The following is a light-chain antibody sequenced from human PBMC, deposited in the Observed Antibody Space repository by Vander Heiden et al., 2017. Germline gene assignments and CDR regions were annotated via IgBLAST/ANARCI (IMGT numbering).Light chain of an antibody. V-gene: IGKV1-39*01. CDR1: QSISSY. J-gene: IGKJ2*01. CDR3: QQSYSTPYT. CDR2: AES. Sequence: DIQMTQSPSSLSASVGDRVTITCRASQSISSYLNWYQQKPGKAPKLLIYAESSLQSGGPSRFSGSGSGTDFTLTISSLQPEDFATYYCQQSYSTPYTFGQGTKLEIK.